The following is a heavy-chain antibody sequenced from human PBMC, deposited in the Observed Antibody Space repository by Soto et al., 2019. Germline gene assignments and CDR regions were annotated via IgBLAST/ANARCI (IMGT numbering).Heavy chain of an antibody. J-gene: IGHJ6*02. CDR1: GASINSHY. CDR2: IYFSGST. CDR3: ARELSYGMDV. V-gene: IGHV4-59*11. Sequence: QVQLQESGPGLVKPSETLSLSCTVSGASINSHYWTWIRQPPGKGLEWIGSIYFSGSTNYNPSLKGRVSISVHRAKSQFSLNLTSVTAADTAMYYCARELSYGMDVWGQGTTVIVSS.